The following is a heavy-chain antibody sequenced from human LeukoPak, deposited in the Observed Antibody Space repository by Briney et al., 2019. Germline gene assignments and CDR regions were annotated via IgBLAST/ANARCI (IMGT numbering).Heavy chain of an antibody. CDR1: GFTFSSYA. CDR2: ISSSGGST. D-gene: IGHD3-22*01. Sequence: GGSLRLSCAASGFTFSSYAMSWVRQAPGKGLEWVSAISSSGGSTYYADSVKGRFTISRDNSKNTLYLQMNSLRAEDTAVYYCAKRARAVDSSGYYYSRNLKDAFDIWGQGTMVTVSS. J-gene: IGHJ3*02. V-gene: IGHV3-23*01. CDR3: AKRARAVDSSGYYYSRNLKDAFDI.